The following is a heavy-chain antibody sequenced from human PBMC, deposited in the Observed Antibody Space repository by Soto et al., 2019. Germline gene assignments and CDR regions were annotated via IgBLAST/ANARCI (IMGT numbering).Heavy chain of an antibody. Sequence: EVQLVESGGGLVKPGGSLRLSCAASGFTFSSYSMNWVRQAPGKGLEWVSSISSSSSYIYYADSVKGRFTISRDNDKNSLYLQMNSLRAEDTAVYYCARLSVVVVAAAYYYYYYGMDVWGQGTTVTVSS. CDR1: GFTFSSYS. CDR3: ARLSVVVVAAAYYYYYYGMDV. CDR2: ISSSSSYI. D-gene: IGHD2-15*01. J-gene: IGHJ6*02. V-gene: IGHV3-21*01.